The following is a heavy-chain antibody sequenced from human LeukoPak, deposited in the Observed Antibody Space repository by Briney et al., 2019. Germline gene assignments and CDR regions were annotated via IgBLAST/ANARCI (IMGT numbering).Heavy chain of an antibody. CDR3: ARGPMTTVTSFFDY. CDR2: IYTSGYT. V-gene: IGHV4-4*07. Sequence: SETLSLTCTVSGGSISSYYWSWIRQPAGKGLEWIGRIYTSGYTNYNPSLKSRVTMSLDTSKNQFSLKLSSVTAADTAVYYCARGPMTTVTSFFDYWGQGTLVTVSS. J-gene: IGHJ4*02. D-gene: IGHD4-17*01. CDR1: GGSISSYY.